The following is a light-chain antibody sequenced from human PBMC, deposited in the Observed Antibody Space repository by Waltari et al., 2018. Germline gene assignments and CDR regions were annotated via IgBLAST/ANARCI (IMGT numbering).Light chain of an antibody. CDR2: KVS. V-gene: IGKV2-30*02. Sequence: DVVMTQSPLSLPVTLGQPASISCRSSQSLGHSDGNIYLIWFQQRPGQSPRRLIYKVSNRDSGVPDRCSGSGSGTDFTLKISRVEAEDVGVYYCMQGTHWPYTLGQGTKLEIK. J-gene: IGKJ2*01. CDR1: QSLGHSDGNIY. CDR3: MQGTHWPYT.